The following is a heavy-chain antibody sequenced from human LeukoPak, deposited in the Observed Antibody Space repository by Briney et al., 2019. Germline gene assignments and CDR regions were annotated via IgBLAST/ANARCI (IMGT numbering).Heavy chain of an antibody. CDR3: VRGNPFGGY. CDR1: GFPFSSYS. CDR2: IKPDGTTK. J-gene: IGHJ4*02. V-gene: IGHV3-7*03. D-gene: IGHD2-15*01. Sequence: GGSLRLSCAASGFPFSSYSMTWVRQAPGKGLEWVANIKPDGTTKFYVDSVKGRFTISRDNALNSLYLQMNSLRAEDTAVYYCVRGNPFGGYWGQGTLVTVSS.